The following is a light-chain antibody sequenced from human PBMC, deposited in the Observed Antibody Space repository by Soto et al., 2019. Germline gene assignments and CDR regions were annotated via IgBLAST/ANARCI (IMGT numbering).Light chain of an antibody. Sequence: PGERAPLSCRASHSVGSSYLAWYQQKPGKAPRLLMYGASSRATGIPDRFNGSGSGTDFTLTISRLEPEDSAVYYCQQYSSAPRTFGQGTKADI. V-gene: IGKV3-20*01. CDR2: GAS. J-gene: IGKJ1*01. CDR3: QQYSSAPRT. CDR1: HSVGSSY.